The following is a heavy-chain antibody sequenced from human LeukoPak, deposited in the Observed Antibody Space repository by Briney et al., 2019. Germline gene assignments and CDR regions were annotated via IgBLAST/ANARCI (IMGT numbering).Heavy chain of an antibody. J-gene: IGHJ4*02. D-gene: IGHD6-25*01. CDR3: AYGGYYFDY. CDR1: GFTFSRYA. V-gene: IGHV3-23*01. Sequence: GGSLRLSCAASGFTFSRYAMTWVRQTPGKGLEWVSSISGPGDHTYYADSVKGRFTISRDNSKNTLYLQMNSLRAEDTAVYYCAYGGYYFDYWGQGTLVTVSS. CDR2: ISGPGDHT.